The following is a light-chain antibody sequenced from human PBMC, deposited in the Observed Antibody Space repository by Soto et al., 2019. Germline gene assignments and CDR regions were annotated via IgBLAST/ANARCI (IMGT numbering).Light chain of an antibody. CDR3: QQYNTCSSIT. J-gene: IGKJ5*01. CDR2: GTS. V-gene: IGKV3-15*01. Sequence: EIVMTQSPATLSVSPGERVTLSCRASQSISSNLAWYQQKPGQAPSLLMYGTSTMATGIPARFSGSGSVTEFTLTISSLQSEDFAVYYCQQYNTCSSITFGQGTRLEIK. CDR1: QSISSN.